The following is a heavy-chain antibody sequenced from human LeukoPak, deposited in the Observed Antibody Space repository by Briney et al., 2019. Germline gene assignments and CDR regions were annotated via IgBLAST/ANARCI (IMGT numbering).Heavy chain of an antibody. CDR2: INHSGST. V-gene: IGHV4-34*01. Sequence: PSETLSLTCAVYGGSFSGYYWSWIRQPPGKGLEWIGEINHSGSTNYNPSLKSRVTISVDTSKNQLSLKLSSVTAADTAVYYCARGVTSYAEGDYYYYYGMDVWGQGTTVTVSS. CDR3: ARGVTSYAEGDYYYYYGMDV. J-gene: IGHJ6*02. CDR1: GGSFSGYY. D-gene: IGHD2-2*01.